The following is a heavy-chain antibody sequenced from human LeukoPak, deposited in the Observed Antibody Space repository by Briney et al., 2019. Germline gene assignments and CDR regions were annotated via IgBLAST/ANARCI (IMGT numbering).Heavy chain of an antibody. D-gene: IGHD5-24*01. CDR1: GFTSSSYW. CDR2: INSDGSST. J-gene: IGHJ4*02. CDR3: ARVRKRDGYNPFDY. V-gene: IGHV3-74*01. Sequence: GGSLRLSCAASGFTSSSYWMHWVRQAPGKGLVWVSRINSDGSSTSYADSVKGRFTISRDNAKNTLYLQMNSLRAEDTAVYYCARVRKRDGYNPFDYWGQGTLVTVSS.